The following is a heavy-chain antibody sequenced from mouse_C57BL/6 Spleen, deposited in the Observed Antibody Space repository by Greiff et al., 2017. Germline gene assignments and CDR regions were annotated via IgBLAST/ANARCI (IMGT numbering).Heavy chain of an antibody. D-gene: IGHD2-3*01. Sequence: EVMLVESGGGLVKPGGSLKLSCAASGFTFSDYGMHWVRQAPEKGLEWVAYISSGSSTIYYADTVKGRFTISRDNAKNTLFLQMTSLRSEDTAMYYCARDGYYTDYFDYWGQGTTLTVSS. CDR3: ARDGYYTDYFDY. CDR2: ISSGSSTI. J-gene: IGHJ2*01. V-gene: IGHV5-17*01. CDR1: GFTFSDYG.